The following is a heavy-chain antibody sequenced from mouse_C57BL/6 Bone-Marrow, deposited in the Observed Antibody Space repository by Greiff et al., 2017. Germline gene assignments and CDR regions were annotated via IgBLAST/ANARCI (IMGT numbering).Heavy chain of an antibody. CDR3: SRQVTTVLATKYFDV. D-gene: IGHD1-1*01. V-gene: IGHV5-9*01. Sequence: EVKVVESGGGLVKPGGSLKLSCAASGFTFSSYTMSWVRQTPEKRLQWVAAISGGGGNTYYPDSVKGRFTISRDNDKNILYLQMGSLRSEDTALYYCSRQVTTVLATKYFDVWGTGTTVTVSS. CDR2: ISGGGGNT. J-gene: IGHJ1*03. CDR1: GFTFSSYT.